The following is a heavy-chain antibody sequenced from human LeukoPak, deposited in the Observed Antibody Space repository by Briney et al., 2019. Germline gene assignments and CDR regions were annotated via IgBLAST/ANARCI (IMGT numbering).Heavy chain of an antibody. CDR1: GFTFSSYS. V-gene: IGHV3-21*01. CDR3: ARESTISGENY. D-gene: IGHD3-9*01. CDR2: ISSSSYI. J-gene: IGHJ4*02. Sequence: GGSLRLSCAASGFTFSSYSMNWVLQAPGKGLEWVSSISSSSYIYYADSVKGRFTISRDNAKNSLYLQMNSLRAEDTAVYYCARESTISGENYWGQGTLVTVSS.